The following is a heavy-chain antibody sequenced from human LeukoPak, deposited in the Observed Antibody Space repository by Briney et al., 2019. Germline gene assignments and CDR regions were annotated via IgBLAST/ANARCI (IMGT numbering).Heavy chain of an antibody. CDR2: FDPEDGET. J-gene: IGHJ4*02. CDR3: ATERLAIVATIRVFDY. CDR1: GYTLTELS. D-gene: IGHD5-12*01. Sequence: ASVKVSCKVSGYTLTELSMHWVRQAPGKGLEWMRGFDPEDGETIYAQKFQGRVTMTEDTSTDTAYMGLSSLRSEDTAVYYCATERLAIVATIRVFDYWGQGTLVTVSS. V-gene: IGHV1-24*01.